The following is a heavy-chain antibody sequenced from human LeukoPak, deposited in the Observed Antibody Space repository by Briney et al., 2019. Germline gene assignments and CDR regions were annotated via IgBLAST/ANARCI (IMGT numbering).Heavy chain of an antibody. Sequence: GGSMRLSCAASGIAFSRFWMSWVRQAPGKGLQWVANINQGGSEKHYVDSVKGRFTISRDNAENSLYLEMNSLRAEDTAVYYCARDYWRSIDHWGQGTLVTVSS. V-gene: IGHV3-7*01. D-gene: IGHD1-1*01. CDR1: GIAFSRFW. J-gene: IGHJ4*02. CDR3: ARDYWRSIDH. CDR2: INQGGSEK.